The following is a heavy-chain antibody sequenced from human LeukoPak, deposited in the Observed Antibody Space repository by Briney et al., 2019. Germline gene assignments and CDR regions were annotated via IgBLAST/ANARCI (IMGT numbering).Heavy chain of an antibody. CDR1: GFTFSSYM. V-gene: IGHV3-74*01. J-gene: IGHJ4*02. CDR2: ITNDGTI. D-gene: IGHD1-26*01. CDR3: ARDWRGSLDY. Sequence: GGSLRLSRSASGFTFSSYMMHWVRQPPGKALVWGSHITNDGTIRYADSVKGRFTISRDNANNTLYLQMNSPRAEDTAVYYCARDWRGSLDYWGQGTLVTVSS.